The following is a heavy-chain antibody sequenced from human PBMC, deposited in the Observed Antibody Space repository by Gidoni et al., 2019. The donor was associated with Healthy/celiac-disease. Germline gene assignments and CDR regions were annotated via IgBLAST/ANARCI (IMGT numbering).Heavy chain of an antibody. J-gene: IGHJ4*02. V-gene: IGHV4-34*01. CDR2: INHSGST. D-gene: IGHD6-19*01. Sequence: QVQLQQWGAGLLKPSEPLSLTCAVYGGSFSGYYWSWIRQHPGKGLEWIGEINHSGSTNYNPYLKSRVTISVDTSKNQFSLKLSSVTAADTAVYYCARGEKWLDYWGQGTLVTVSS. CDR3: ARGEKWLDY. CDR1: GGSFSGYY.